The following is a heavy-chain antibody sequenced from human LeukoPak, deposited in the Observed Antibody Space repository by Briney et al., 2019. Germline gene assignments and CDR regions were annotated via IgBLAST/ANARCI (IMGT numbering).Heavy chain of an antibody. CDR1: GFTFSNAW. J-gene: IGHJ3*02. CDR2: ISGSGSYT. Sequence: GGSLRLSCVASGFTFSNAWMSWVRQAPGKGLEWVAAISGSGSYTYYADSVKGRFTISRDNSKNTLYLQMHNLKAEDTAVYDCAKDHADSIAVAGDDAFDIWGQGTMVTVSS. D-gene: IGHD6-19*01. V-gene: IGHV3-23*01. CDR3: AKDHADSIAVAGDDAFDI.